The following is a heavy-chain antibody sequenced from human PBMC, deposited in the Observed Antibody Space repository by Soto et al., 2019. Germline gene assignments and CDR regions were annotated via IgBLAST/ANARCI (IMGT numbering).Heavy chain of an antibody. V-gene: IGHV4-39*01. D-gene: IGHD3-10*01. Sequence: SETLSLTCTVSGGSISSSSYYWGWIRQPPGKGLEWIGSINYSGSTYYDPSLKSRVTISVDTSKNQFSLRLSSVTAADTAVYYCARNIYGSWYFELWGRGTLVTVSS. CDR1: GGSISSSSYY. CDR3: ARNIYGSWYFEL. CDR2: INYSGST. J-gene: IGHJ2*01.